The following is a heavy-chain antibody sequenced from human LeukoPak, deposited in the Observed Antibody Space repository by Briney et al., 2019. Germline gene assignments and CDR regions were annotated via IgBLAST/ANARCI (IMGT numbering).Heavy chain of an antibody. J-gene: IGHJ4*02. V-gene: IGHV4-61*08. CDR2: IYYSGST. D-gene: IGHD4/OR15-4a*01. CDR3: ARGRDIYGGTPYLFDY. Sequence: KPSQTLSLTCTVSGGSISSGGYYWSWIRQPPGKGLEWIGYIYYSGSTNYNPSLKSRVTISVGTSKNQFSLKLSSVTAADTAVYYCARGRDIYGGTPYLFDYWGQGALVSVSS. CDR1: GGSISSGGYY.